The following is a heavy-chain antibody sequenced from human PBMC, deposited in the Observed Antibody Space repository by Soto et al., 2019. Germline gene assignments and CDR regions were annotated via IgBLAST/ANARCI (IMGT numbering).Heavy chain of an antibody. CDR2: ISSSSSYI. J-gene: IGHJ4*02. CDR1: GFTFSSYS. Sequence: EVQLVESGGGLVKPGGSLRLSCAASGFTFSSYSMNWVRQAPGKGLEWVSSISSSSSYIYYADSVKGRFTNARYNAKNSLYLKMNSLRAEDTAVYYCARDERPYNCSSTGCYPYYFDCWGQGTMVTVSS. D-gene: IGHD2-2*01. CDR3: ARDERPYNCSSTGCYPYYFDC. V-gene: IGHV3-21*01.